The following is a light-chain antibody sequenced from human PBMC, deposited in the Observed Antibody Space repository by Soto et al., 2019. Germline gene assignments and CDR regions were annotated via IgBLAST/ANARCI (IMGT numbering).Light chain of an antibody. V-gene: IGKV3-11*01. CDR1: QSVSSY. CDR2: DAS. CDR3: QQRSSWIP. Sequence: EIVLTQSPATLSLSPGDRAALSCRASQSVSSYLAWYQQKPGQAPRLLIYDASNRATGIPVRFSGSGSGTDFTLSISSLEPEDFAVYYCQQRSSWIPFGQGTRLEIK. J-gene: IGKJ5*01.